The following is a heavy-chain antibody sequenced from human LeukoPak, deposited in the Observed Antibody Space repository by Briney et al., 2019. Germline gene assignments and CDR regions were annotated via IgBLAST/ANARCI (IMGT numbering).Heavy chain of an antibody. CDR3: AKFSGETAMVRGNYYYYYMDV. J-gene: IGHJ6*03. D-gene: IGHD5-18*01. CDR1: GGSISNYY. V-gene: IGHV4-59*01. Sequence: SETLSLTCIVSGGSISNYYWSWIRQPPGKGLEWIAYIYYSGNTNYNPSLKSRVTISIDTSKNQLSLKLTSVSAADTAVYYCAKFSGETAMVRGNYYYYYMDVWGKGTTVTVSS. CDR2: IYYSGNT.